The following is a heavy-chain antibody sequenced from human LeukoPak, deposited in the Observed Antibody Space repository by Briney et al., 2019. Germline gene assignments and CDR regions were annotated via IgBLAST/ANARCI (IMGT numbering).Heavy chain of an antibody. V-gene: IGHV3-73*01. D-gene: IGHD1-26*01. CDR3: ARAEVGATPFVFDY. CDR2: IRGKGYSDPP. J-gene: IGHJ4*02. CDR1: GFTFSDSA. Sequence: GGSLKLSCAASGFTFSDSAIHWVRQASGKGLEWVGRIRGKGYSDPPAYAASVKGRFTISRDDSKSTAYLQMNSLKAEDTAVYYCARAEVGATPFVFDYWGQGTLVTVSS.